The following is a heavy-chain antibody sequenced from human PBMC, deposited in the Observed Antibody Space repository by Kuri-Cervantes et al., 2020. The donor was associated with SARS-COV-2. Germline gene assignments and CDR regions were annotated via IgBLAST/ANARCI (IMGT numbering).Heavy chain of an antibody. Sequence: GGSLRLSCAASGFTFSSYGMHWVRQAPGKGLEWVAVIRYDGSNKYYADPVKGRFTISRDNSKNTLYLQMNSLRAEDTAVYYCARGEGPFDYWGQGTLVTVSS. CDR1: GFTFSSYG. CDR2: IRYDGSNK. CDR3: ARGEGPFDY. V-gene: IGHV3-33*01. J-gene: IGHJ4*02. D-gene: IGHD1-26*01.